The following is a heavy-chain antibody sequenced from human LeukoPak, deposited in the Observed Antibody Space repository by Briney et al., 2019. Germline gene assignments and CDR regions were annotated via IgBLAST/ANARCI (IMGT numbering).Heavy chain of an antibody. CDR3: ARDIDRAVSNWFDP. J-gene: IGHJ5*02. CDR2: INAGNGNT. Sequence: ASVKVSCKASGYTFTTYAMHWVRQAPGQRFEWMGWINAGNGNTKYSQKFQDRVTITRDTSASTAYMELSSLRSEDTAVYYCARDIDRAVSNWFDPWGQGTLVTVSS. V-gene: IGHV1-3*01. CDR1: GYTFTTYA. D-gene: IGHD3-10*01.